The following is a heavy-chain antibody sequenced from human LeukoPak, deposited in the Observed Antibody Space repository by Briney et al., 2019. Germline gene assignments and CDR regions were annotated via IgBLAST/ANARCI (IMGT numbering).Heavy chain of an antibody. V-gene: IGHV3-23*01. Sequence: GGTLRLSCAASGSALSNYGMSWVRQAPGKGLEWVSAISGSGGSTYYADSVKGRFTISRDNSKNTLYLQMDSLSAEDTAVYYCVKVDTWGQGTLVTVSS. D-gene: IGHD5-18*01. CDR3: VKVDT. J-gene: IGHJ4*02. CDR2: ISGSGGST. CDR1: GSALSNYG.